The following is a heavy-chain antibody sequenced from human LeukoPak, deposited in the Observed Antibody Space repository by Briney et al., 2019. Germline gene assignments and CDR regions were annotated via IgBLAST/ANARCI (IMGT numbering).Heavy chain of an antibody. V-gene: IGHV3-30-3*01. CDR2: ISYDGSNK. CDR3: ARVYDCSSTSCYTLHGMDV. J-gene: IGHJ6*02. CDR1: GFTFSSYA. Sequence: GGSLRLSCAAAGFTFSSYAMHWVRQAPGKGLEWVAVISYDGSNKYYADSVKGRFTISRDNSKNTLYLQMNSLRAEDTAVYYCARVYDCSSTSCYTLHGMDVWGQGTTVTVSS. D-gene: IGHD2-2*02.